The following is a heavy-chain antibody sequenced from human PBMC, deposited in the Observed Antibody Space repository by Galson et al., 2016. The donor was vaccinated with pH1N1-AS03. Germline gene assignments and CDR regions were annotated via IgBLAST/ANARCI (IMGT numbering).Heavy chain of an antibody. CDR3: ARATRDNWYEQGFYFDY. V-gene: IGHV4-4*02. Sequence: SETLSLTCAVSGGSISSSTLWSWVRQPPGKGLEWIGEIYHSGSSNYNPSLKSRVTISVDKSKNQFSLKLTSLTAAYTAVFYCARATRDNWYEQGFYFDYWGQGTLVTVSS. D-gene: IGHD1-1*01. CDR2: IYHSGSS. J-gene: IGHJ4*02. CDR1: GGSISSSTL.